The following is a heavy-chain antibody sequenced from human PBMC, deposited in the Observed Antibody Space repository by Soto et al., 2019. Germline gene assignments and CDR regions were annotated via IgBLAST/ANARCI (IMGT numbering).Heavy chain of an antibody. CDR1: GGTFSSYT. V-gene: IGHV1-69*02. CDR2: IIPILGIA. D-gene: IGHD2-2*01. Sequence: QVQLVQSGAEVKKPGSSVKVSCKASGGTFSSYTISWVRQAPGQGLEWMGRIIPILGIANYAQKFQGRVTITADKSTSTAYMELSSMRSEDTAVYYCARANCSSTSCPFDYWGQGILVTVSS. CDR3: ARANCSSTSCPFDY. J-gene: IGHJ4*02.